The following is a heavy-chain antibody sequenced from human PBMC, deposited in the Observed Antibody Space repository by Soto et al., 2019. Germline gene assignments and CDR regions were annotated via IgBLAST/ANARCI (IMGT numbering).Heavy chain of an antibody. D-gene: IGHD3-10*01. CDR2: INPNSGGT. J-gene: IGHJ4*02. CDR1: GYTFTGYY. V-gene: IGHV1-2*04. Sequence: ASVKVSCKASGYTFTGYYMHWVRQAPGQGLEWMGWINPNSGGTNYAQKFQGWVTMTRDTSISTAYMELSRLRSDDTAVYYCARDGPTPLYGSGSYYDYWGQGTLVTVSS. CDR3: ARDGPTPLYGSGSYYDY.